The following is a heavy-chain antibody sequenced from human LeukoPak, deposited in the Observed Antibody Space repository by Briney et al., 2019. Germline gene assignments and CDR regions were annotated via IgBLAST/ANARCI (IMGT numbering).Heavy chain of an antibody. CDR1: GGSFSGYY. Sequence: SETLSLTCAVYGGSFSGYYWSWIRQPPGKGLEWIGEINQSGSTNYNPSPKSRVTISVDTSKNQFSLKLSSVTAADTAVYYCARGVGYCSGGSCYGRHSFTRRHYFDYWGQGTLVTVSS. CDR3: ARGVGYCSGGSCYGRHSFTRRHYFDY. CDR2: INQSGST. J-gene: IGHJ4*02. V-gene: IGHV4-34*01. D-gene: IGHD2-15*01.